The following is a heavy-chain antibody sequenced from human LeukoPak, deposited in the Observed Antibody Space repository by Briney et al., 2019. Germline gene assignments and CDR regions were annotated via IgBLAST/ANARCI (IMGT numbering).Heavy chain of an antibody. J-gene: IGHJ4*02. CDR2: IKSDGSST. CDR3: ARAMVPLFED. CDR1: GFTFSGYW. D-gene: IGHD4/OR15-4a*01. V-gene: IGHV3-74*01. Sequence: GGSLRLSCAASGFTFSGYWMHWVRQPPGKGLVWVSRIKSDGSSTSYADSVKGRFTISRDNAKNTLYLQMNSLRAEDTAVYYCARAMVPLFEDWGQGTLVTVSS.